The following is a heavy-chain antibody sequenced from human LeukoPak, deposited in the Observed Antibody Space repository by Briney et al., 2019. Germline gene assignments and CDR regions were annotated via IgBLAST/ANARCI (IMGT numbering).Heavy chain of an antibody. V-gene: IGHV3-7*01. CDR3: ARKIGLDF. CDR2: IGEDGSEK. D-gene: IGHD2-21*01. CDR1: GFTFSNFW. Sequence: PGGSLRLSCAASGFTFSNFWMSWVRQAPGKGLEWVANIGEDGSEKYYVDSVKGRFTISRDNAKNSLTLQMNSLRAEDTAVYYCARKIGLDFWGQGTMVIVSP. J-gene: IGHJ3*01.